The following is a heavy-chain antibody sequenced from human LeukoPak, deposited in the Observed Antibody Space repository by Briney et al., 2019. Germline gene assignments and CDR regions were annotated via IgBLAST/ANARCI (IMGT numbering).Heavy chain of an antibody. Sequence: SGPTLVKPTQTLTLKCTFSGFSLSTSGVGVGWIRQPPGKALEWLALIYWNDDKRYSPSLKNRLTITKDTSKNQVVLTMTNMDPVDTATYYCAHSPTYYDYVWGSYRKNYRWADWGQGTLVTVSS. D-gene: IGHD3-16*02. CDR3: AHSPTYYDYVWGSYRKNYRWAD. V-gene: IGHV2-5*01. J-gene: IGHJ4*02. CDR1: GFSLSTSGVG. CDR2: IYWNDDK.